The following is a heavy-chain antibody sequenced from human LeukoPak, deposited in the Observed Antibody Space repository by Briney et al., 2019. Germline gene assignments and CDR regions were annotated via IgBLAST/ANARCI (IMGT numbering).Heavy chain of an antibody. J-gene: IGHJ4*02. V-gene: IGHV4-30-4*01. D-gene: IGHD6-13*01. Sequence: SETLSLTCTVSGGSISSGDYYWSWIRQPPGKGLEWIGYIYYSGSTYYNPSLKSRVTISVDTSKNQFSLKLSSVTAADTAVHYCARHDRIIASPLVWDQGTLVTVSS. CDR1: GGSISSGDYY. CDR3: ARHDRIIASPLV. CDR2: IYYSGST.